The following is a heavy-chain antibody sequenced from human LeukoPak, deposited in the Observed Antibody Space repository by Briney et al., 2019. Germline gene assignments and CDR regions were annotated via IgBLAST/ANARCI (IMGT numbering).Heavy chain of an antibody. CDR1: GGSIRSSSYY. D-gene: IGHD3-10*01. J-gene: IGHJ4*02. Sequence: NPSETLSRTCSVSGGSIRSSSYYWGWIRQPPGKGLEWIGSISYSGSTYYNPSLKSRVTISVDTSKNQFSLKLSSVTAADTAVYYCARHPSVRGYFDYWGQGTLVTVSS. CDR3: ARHPSVRGYFDY. V-gene: IGHV4-39*01. CDR2: ISYSGST.